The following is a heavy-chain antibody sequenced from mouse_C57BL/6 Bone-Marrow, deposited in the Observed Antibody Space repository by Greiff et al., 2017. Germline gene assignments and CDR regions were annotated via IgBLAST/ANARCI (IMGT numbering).Heavy chain of an antibody. D-gene: IGHD2-1*01. CDR3: TCNYYWYFDV. Sequence: VQLQQSGAELVRPGASVKLSCTASGFNIKDDYMHWVKQRPEQGLEWIGWIDPENGDTEYASKFQGKATITADTSSNTAYLQLSSLASEDTAVYECTCNYYWYFDVWGTGTTVTVSS. CDR2: IDPENGDT. J-gene: IGHJ1*03. CDR1: GFNIKDDY. V-gene: IGHV14-4*01.